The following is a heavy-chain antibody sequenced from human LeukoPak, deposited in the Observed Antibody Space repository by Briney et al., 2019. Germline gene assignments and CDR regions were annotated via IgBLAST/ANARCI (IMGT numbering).Heavy chain of an antibody. CDR1: GFAFSDYY. CDR3: VREDTPATANY. J-gene: IGHJ4*02. CDR2: ISGSGGST. V-gene: IGHV3-23*01. D-gene: IGHD2-21*02. Sequence: PGGSLRLSCAASGFAFSDYYMSWIRQAPGKGLEWVSAISGSGGSTYYADSVTGRFTISGDNSKDTLFLQMHSLRPGDTAVYYCVREDTPATANYWGQGTLVTISS.